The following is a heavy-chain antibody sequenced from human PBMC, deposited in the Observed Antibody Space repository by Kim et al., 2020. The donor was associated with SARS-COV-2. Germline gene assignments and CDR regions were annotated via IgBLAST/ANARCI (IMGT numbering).Heavy chain of an antibody. Sequence: KSRVTISVDTSKNQFSLKLSYVTAADTAVYYCARRWGYSSSWTPRGGMDVWGQGTTVTVSS. V-gene: IGHV4-34*01. J-gene: IGHJ6*02. D-gene: IGHD6-13*01. CDR3: ARRWGYSSSWTPRGGMDV.